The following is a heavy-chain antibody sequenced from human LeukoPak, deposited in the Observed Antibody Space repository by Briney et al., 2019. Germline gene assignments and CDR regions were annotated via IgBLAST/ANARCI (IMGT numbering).Heavy chain of an antibody. CDR1: GFTFSSYG. D-gene: IGHD5-24*01. V-gene: IGHV3-30*18. Sequence: PGRSLRLSCAASGFTFSSYGMHWVRQAPGKGLEWVAVISYDGSNKYYADSVKGRFTISRDNSKNTLYLQMNSLRAEDTAVYYCAKDFGVVEMATNPDYWGQGTLVTVSS. J-gene: IGHJ4*02. CDR3: AKDFGVVEMATNPDY. CDR2: ISYDGSNK.